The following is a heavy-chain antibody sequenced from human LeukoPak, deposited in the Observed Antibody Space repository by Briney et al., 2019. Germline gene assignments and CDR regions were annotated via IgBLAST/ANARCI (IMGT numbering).Heavy chain of an antibody. D-gene: IGHD5-12*01. J-gene: IGHJ5*02. CDR1: GGSISSGGYS. CDR3: ARDMRTHSGYDYGWFDP. CDR2: IYYSGST. Sequence: SETLSLTCTVSGGSISSGGYSWSWIRQHPGKGLEWIGYIYYSGSTYYNPSLKSRVTISVDTSKNQFSLKLSSVTAADTAVYYCARDMRTHSGYDYGWFDPWGQGTLVTVSS. V-gene: IGHV4-31*03.